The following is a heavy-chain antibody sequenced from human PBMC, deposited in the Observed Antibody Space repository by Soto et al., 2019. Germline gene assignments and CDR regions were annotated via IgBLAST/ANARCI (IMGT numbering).Heavy chain of an antibody. CDR1: GFTFSSYA. CDR2: ISVSGGST. J-gene: IGHJ4*02. CDR3: AKDRAIVVVPAAIFY. V-gene: IGHV3-23*01. Sequence: EVQLLESGGGLVQPGGSLRLSCAASGFTFSSYAMSWVRQAPGKGLEWVSAISVSGGSTYYADSVKGRFTISRDNSKNTLYLQMNSLRAEDTAVYYCAKDRAIVVVPAAIFYCGQGTLVTVSS. D-gene: IGHD2-2*01.